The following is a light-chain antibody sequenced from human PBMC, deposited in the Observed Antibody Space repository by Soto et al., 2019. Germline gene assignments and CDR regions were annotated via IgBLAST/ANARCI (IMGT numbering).Light chain of an antibody. J-gene: IGKJ4*01. CDR3: QQYGSSPLT. CDR2: GAS. CDR1: QSVYSDF. V-gene: IGKV3-20*01. Sequence: IVLTQSPGTLSLSPGERATLSCRASQSVYSDFLAWYQQKPGQAPRLLIYGASSRATGIPDRFSGSGPGTDFTLTSSKLEPEDFAVYYCQQYGSSPLTFGGGTKVEIK.